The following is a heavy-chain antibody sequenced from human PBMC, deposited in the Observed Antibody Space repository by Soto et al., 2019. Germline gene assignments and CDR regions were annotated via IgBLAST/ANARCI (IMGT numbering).Heavy chain of an antibody. D-gene: IGHD3-10*01. CDR2: IKQDGSEK. CDR1: GFTFSSYW. Sequence: PGGSLRLSCAASGFTFSSYWMSWVRQAPGKGLEWVANIKQDGSEKYYVDSVKGRFTISRDNAKNSLYLQMNSLRAEDTAVYYCARDPVLLWFGELFEYYGMDVWGQGTKVTVSS. J-gene: IGHJ6*02. V-gene: IGHV3-7*03. CDR3: ARDPVLLWFGELFEYYGMDV.